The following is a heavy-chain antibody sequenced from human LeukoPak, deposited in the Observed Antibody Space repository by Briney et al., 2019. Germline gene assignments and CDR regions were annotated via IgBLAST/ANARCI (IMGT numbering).Heavy chain of an antibody. V-gene: IGHV3-30*18. CDR1: GFTLSSYG. Sequence: GGSLSLSCAPSGFTLSSYGMHWARRAPGKGREWVPVITYDGSNKYYADTVKGRFTISRDNSKNTMYLQMNSLRAEDTAVYYCAKDSREILRYFDWQTDYWGQGTLVTVSS. CDR3: AKDSREILRYFDWQTDY. D-gene: IGHD3-9*01. CDR2: ITYDGSNK. J-gene: IGHJ4*02.